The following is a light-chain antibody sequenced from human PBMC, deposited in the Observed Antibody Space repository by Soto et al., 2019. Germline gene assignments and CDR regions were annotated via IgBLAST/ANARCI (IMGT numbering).Light chain of an antibody. CDR3: QQYGSSPWT. CDR1: QNVDSNY. CDR2: GAS. J-gene: IGKJ1*01. V-gene: IGKV3-20*01. Sequence: EIVLTQSPGTLSLSPGEEATLSCRASQNVDSNYLAWYQQKPGQTPRLIIYGASGRADGIPHRFSGSGFGTDFTLTISKVEPEDFALYYCQQYGSSPWTFGQGTKVEIK.